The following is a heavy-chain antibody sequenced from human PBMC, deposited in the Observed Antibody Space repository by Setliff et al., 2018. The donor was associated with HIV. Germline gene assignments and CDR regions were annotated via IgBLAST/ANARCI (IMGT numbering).Heavy chain of an antibody. CDR1: GYTFTGYF. CDR3: VRGVTRDISGYYRDEYFQH. D-gene: IGHD3-22*01. CDR2: ISPYNGDT. J-gene: IGHJ1*01. V-gene: IGHV1-18*01. Sequence: ASVKVSCKASGYTFTGYFIHWVRQAPGQGLEWMGWISPYNGDTRFAQSLQGRVTLTTDTSTNTAYMEMRTLRSDDTAVYYCVRGVTRDISGYYRDEYFQHWGQGTPVTVSS.